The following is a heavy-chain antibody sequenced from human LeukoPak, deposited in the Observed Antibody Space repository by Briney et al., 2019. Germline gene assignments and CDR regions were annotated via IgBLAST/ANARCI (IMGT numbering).Heavy chain of an antibody. V-gene: IGHV4-31*03. J-gene: IGHJ3*02. CDR1: GGSISSGGDY. D-gene: IGHD4/OR15-4a*01. CDR2: ISYSGTT. CDR3: ARAAWRGTNSRDAFDI. Sequence: SETLSLTCTVSGGSISSGGDYWSWIRQHPGKGLEWIGYISYSGTTYYNPSLKSRITISLDTSNNQFSLELSSVTAADTAVYYCARAAWRGTNSRDAFDIWGLGTVVTASS.